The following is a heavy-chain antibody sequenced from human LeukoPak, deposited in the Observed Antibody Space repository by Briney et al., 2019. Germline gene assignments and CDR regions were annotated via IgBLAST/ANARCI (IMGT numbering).Heavy chain of an antibody. V-gene: IGHV3-48*01. Sequence: GGSLRLSCAASGFTFSSYSMNWVRQAPGKGLEWVSYISSSSSTIYYADSVKGRFTISRDKAKNSLYLQMNSLRAEDTAVYYCARSRGSSWIDYWGQGTLVTVSS. CDR1: GFTFSSYS. D-gene: IGHD6-13*01. CDR3: ARSRGSSWIDY. J-gene: IGHJ4*02. CDR2: ISSSSSTI.